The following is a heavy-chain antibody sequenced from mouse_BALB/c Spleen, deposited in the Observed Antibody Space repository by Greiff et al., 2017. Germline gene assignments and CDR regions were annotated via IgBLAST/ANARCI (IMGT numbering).Heavy chain of an antibody. CDR2: IDPANGNT. D-gene: IGHD2-1*01. CDR3: VLGNPFAY. CDR1: GFNIKDTY. V-gene: IGHV14-3*02. Sequence: VQLKESGAELVKPGASVKLSCTASGFNIKDTYMHWVKQRPEQGLEWIGRIDPANGNTKYDPKFQGKATITADTSSNTAYLQLSSLTSEDTAVYYCVLGNPFAYWGRGTLVTVSA. J-gene: IGHJ3*01.